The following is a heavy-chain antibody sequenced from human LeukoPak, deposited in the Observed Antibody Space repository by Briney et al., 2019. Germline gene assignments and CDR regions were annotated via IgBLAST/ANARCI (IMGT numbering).Heavy chain of an antibody. CDR2: VNPNSGDT. V-gene: IGHV1-8*01. Sequence: ASVKVSCKTSGYSFNLYEINWVRQATGHGLEWMGWVNPNSGDTDYAQKFQGRLTMTRNTSISTAYMELSGLRLEDTPVYYCSRGPRFDPWGQGTQVTVSS. CDR1: GYSFNLYE. CDR3: SRGPRFDP. J-gene: IGHJ5*02.